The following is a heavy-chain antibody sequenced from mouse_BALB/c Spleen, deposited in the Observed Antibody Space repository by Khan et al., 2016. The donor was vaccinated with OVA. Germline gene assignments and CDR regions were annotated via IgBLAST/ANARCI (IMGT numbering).Heavy chain of an antibody. CDR3: AREKYDGRSCDAMDY. CDR1: GYTFTNYG. CDR2: ICTGCSIA. J-gene: IGHJ4*01. V-gene: IGHV1-56*01. D-gene: IGHD1-1*01. Sequence: QVQLVESGPDLVKPGETLTLSCTASGYTFTNYGIHWVQQTPGKGLEWIGLICTGCSIAYYTDIFTGLATLTVDTYSNNAYIQLSSKASEDADVYFCAREKYDGRSCDAMDYWGQGTSVTVSA.